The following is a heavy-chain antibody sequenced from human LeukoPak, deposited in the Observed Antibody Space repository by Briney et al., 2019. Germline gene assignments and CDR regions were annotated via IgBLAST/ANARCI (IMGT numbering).Heavy chain of an antibody. D-gene: IGHD3-10*01. Sequence: GGSLRLSCAASGFTLTSYAMSWVRQAPGKGLEWVSAIIGSVHSTYYADSVKGRFTISRDDSKNTVYLQMNSLRAEDTAVYSCAKYTSGTSYRGLDQWGQGTLVTVSS. CDR1: GFTLTSYA. V-gene: IGHV3-23*01. J-gene: IGHJ4*02. CDR2: IIGSVHST. CDR3: AKYTSGTSYRGLDQ.